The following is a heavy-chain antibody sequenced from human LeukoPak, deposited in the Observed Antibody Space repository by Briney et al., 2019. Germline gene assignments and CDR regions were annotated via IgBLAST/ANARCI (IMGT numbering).Heavy chain of an antibody. V-gene: IGHV4-34*01. Sequence: SETLSLTCAVYGGSFSGYYWSWIRQPPGKGLEWIGEINHSGSTNYNPSLKSRVTTSVDTSKNQFSLKLSSVTAADTAVYYCASVADCSGGSCYSSFDYWGQGTLVTVSS. CDR3: ASVADCSGGSCYSSFDY. CDR2: INHSGST. D-gene: IGHD2-15*01. J-gene: IGHJ4*02. CDR1: GGSFSGYY.